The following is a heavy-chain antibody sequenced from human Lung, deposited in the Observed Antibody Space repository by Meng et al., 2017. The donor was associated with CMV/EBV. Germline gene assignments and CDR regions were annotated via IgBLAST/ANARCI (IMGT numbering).Heavy chain of an antibody. V-gene: IGHV3-21*01. CDR1: GFTFSSYS. Sequence: GESLQISCAASGFTFSSYSMNWVRQAPGKGLECVSSISSSSSYIYYADSVKGRFTISRDNAKNSLYLQMNSLRAEDTAVYYCARDYLIVGILEWLPFQRPSSNYYYYDGMDVWGQGTTVTVSS. CDR2: ISSSSSYI. D-gene: IGHD3-3*01. J-gene: IGHJ6*02. CDR3: ARDYLIVGILEWLPFQRPSSNYYYYDGMDV.